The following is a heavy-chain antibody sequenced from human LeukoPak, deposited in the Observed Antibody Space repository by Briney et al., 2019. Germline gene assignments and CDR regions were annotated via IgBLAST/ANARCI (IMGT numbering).Heavy chain of an antibody. J-gene: IGHJ1*01. D-gene: IGHD6-19*01. V-gene: IGHV3-30*02. CDR2: IRFDGSNK. CDR3: ARVDSGSACAS. Sequence: PGGSLRLSCAASGFTFSRYGMHWVRQAPGKGLEWVAFIRFDGSNKYYADSVKGRFTISRDISKNTLYLQMGSLRPEDMAVYYCARVDSGSACASWGQGILVTVSS. CDR1: GFTFSRYG.